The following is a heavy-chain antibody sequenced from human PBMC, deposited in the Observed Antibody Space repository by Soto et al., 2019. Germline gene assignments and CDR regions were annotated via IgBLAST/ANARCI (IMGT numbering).Heavy chain of an antibody. CDR1: GFTFNSYG. D-gene: IGHD2-21*02. CDR2: ISYNGGYQ. CDR3: ATEVPNGDCRFDY. V-gene: IGHV3-33*05. Sequence: QVQLVESGGGVVQPGRSLRLSCSASGFTFNSYGMHWVRQAPGKGLEWVAVISYNGGYQHYIDSVKGRFAISRDNSKNTLYLQMNSLTAEDTGVYYCATEVPNGDCRFDYWGQGTLVTVSS. J-gene: IGHJ4*02.